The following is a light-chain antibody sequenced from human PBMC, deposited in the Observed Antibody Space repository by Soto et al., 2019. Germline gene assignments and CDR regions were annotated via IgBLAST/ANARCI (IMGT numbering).Light chain of an antibody. CDR2: DAS. J-gene: IGKJ1*01. CDR3: QQYGGSPRT. CDR1: QSVSSSS. Sequence: EMVLQPSPGTLSFRPVEISPLYGRSSQSVSSSSLAWYKQKRGQAHRLLIHDASSRATGIPDRFSGSGSGTDFTLTISRLDNEDLEAYYCQQYGGSPRTCGHGTTGDIK. V-gene: IGKV3-20*01.